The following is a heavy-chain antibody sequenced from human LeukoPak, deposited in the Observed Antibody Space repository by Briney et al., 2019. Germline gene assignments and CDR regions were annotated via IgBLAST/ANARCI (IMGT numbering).Heavy chain of an antibody. V-gene: IGHV1-69*13. D-gene: IGHD3-3*01. CDR1: GGTFSSYA. CDR2: IIPIFGTA. Sequence: GASVKVSCKASGGTFSSYAISWVRQAPGQGLEWMGGIIPIFGTANYAQKFQGRVTITADESTSTVYMELSSLRSEDTAVYYCARGPYYDFWSGYFNGYQDWFDPWGQGTLVTVSS. CDR3: ARGPYYDFWSGYFNGYQDWFDP. J-gene: IGHJ5*02.